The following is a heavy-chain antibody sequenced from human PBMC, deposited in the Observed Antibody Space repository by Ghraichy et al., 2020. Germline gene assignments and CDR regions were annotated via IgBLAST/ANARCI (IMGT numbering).Heavy chain of an antibody. Sequence: GESLNISCAASGFTFSTYTMNWVRQAPGKGLEWVSYISSSSSTMYYADSVKGRFTISRDNAKNSLYLQINSLRDEDTAVYYCAREEYCSGGSCYMAYYYYGMDVWGQGTTVTVSS. CDR3: AREEYCSGGSCYMAYYYYGMDV. D-gene: IGHD2-15*01. J-gene: IGHJ6*02. CDR2: ISSSSSTM. V-gene: IGHV3-48*02. CDR1: GFTFSTYT.